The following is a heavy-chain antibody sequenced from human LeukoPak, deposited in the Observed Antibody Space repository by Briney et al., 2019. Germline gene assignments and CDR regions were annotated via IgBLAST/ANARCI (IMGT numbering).Heavy chain of an antibody. CDR1: GFTFSDYY. CDR3: AREARIVGATADY. J-gene: IGHJ4*02. Sequence: GGSLRLSCAASGFTFSDYYMSWIRQAPGKGLEWVSYISSSGSTIYYADSVKGRFTIPRDNAKNSLYLQMNSLRAEDTAVYYCAREARIVGATADYWGQGTLVTVSS. CDR2: ISSSGSTI. V-gene: IGHV3-11*04. D-gene: IGHD1-26*01.